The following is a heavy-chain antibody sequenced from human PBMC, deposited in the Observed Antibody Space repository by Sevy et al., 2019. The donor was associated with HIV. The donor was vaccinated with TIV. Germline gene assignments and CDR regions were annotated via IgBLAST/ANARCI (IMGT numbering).Heavy chain of an antibody. CDR1: GGTFSSYA. CDR2: IIPIFGTA. CDR3: ARDRGPSGGYGSSSGWYRGGVDY. Sequence: ASVKVSCKASGGTFSSYAISWVRQAPGQGLEWMGGIIPIFGTANYAQKFQGRVTITADESTSTAYMELSSLRAEDTAVYYCARDRGPSGGYGSSSGWYRGGVDYWGQGTLVTVSS. V-gene: IGHV1-69*13. J-gene: IGHJ4*02. D-gene: IGHD6-19*01.